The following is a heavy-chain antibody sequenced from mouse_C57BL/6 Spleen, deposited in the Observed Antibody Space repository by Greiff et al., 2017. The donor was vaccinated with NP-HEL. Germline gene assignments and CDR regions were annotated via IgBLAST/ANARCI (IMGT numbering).Heavy chain of an antibody. CDR3: ARRDLYYSNWYFDV. V-gene: IGHV1-80*01. D-gene: IGHD2-5*01. CDR1: GYAFSSYW. J-gene: IGHJ1*03. CDR2: IYPGDGDT. Sequence: QVQLKQSGAELVKPGASVKISCKASGYAFSSYWMNWVKQRPGKGLEWIGQIYPGDGDTNYNGKFKGKATLTADKSSSTAYMQLSSLTSEDSAVYFCARRDLYYSNWYFDVWGTGTTVTVSS.